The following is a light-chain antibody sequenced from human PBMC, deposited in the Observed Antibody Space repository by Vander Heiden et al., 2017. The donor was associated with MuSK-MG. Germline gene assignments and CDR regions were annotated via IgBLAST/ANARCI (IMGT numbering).Light chain of an antibody. V-gene: IGLV2-14*03. CDR3: NSYSSSTTVV. J-gene: IGLJ2*01. CDR2: DVT. Sequence: CALTQPAPVPGPPAQSITILCLGSSHDVGGHNYVSWHQQHPGNAPKLLFYDVTNRPPGVSDRFSGSKSGNTASLTISGLQDEDESHYYCNSYSSSTTVVFGGGTKLTVL. CDR1: SHDVGGHNY.